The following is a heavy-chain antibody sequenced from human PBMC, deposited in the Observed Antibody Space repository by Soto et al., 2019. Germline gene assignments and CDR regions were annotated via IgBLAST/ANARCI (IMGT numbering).Heavy chain of an antibody. CDR1: GGSISSGGYY. CDR3: ARGLRHSSGYRK. V-gene: IGHV4-31*03. D-gene: IGHD3-22*01. Sequence: SETLSLTCTVSGGSISSGGYYWSWIRQHPGKGLEWIGYIYYSGSTYYNPSLKSRVTISVDTSKNQFSLKLSSVTAADTAVYYCARGLRHSSGYRKWGQGTLVTVSS. CDR2: IYYSGST. J-gene: IGHJ4*02.